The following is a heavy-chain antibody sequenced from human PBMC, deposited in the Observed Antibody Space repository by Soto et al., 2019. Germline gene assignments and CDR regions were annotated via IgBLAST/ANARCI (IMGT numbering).Heavy chain of an antibody. J-gene: IGHJ6*02. Sequence: GGSLRLSCAASGFTVSSNYMSWVRQAPGKGLEWVSVIYSGGSTYYADSVKGRFNISRDNSKNTLYLQMNSLRAEDTAVYYCARDPARMYSSSPPYGMDVWGQGTTVTVSS. V-gene: IGHV3-53*01. CDR1: GFTVSSNY. CDR2: IYSGGST. D-gene: IGHD6-6*01. CDR3: ARDPARMYSSSPPYGMDV.